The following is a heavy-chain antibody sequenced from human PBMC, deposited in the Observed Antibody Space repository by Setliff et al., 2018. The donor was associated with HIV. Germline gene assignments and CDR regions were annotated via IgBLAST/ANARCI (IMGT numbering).Heavy chain of an antibody. CDR3: AKDSPGPAINSGRIKNWFDP. Sequence: GASVKVSCKASGYTFTSDYIHWVRQAPGQGLEWMGIIKPAGNPTSYAQKFQGRLTMTRDTSTNTVYMELSNLRSEDTAGYYCAKDSPGPAINSGRIKNWFDPWGEGTLVTVSS. D-gene: IGHD6-19*01. J-gene: IGHJ5*02. CDR2: IKPAGNPT. CDR1: GYTFTSDY. V-gene: IGHV1-46*01.